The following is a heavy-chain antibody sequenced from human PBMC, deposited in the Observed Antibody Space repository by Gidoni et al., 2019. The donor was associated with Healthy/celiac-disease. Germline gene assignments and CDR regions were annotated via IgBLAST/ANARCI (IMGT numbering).Heavy chain of an antibody. D-gene: IGHD2-2*01. CDR1: GFTFSSYA. CDR2: ISGSGCST. J-gene: IGHJ4*02. V-gene: IGHV3-23*01. Sequence: EVQLLESGGGLVQPGGSLRTSCAACGFTFSSYAMSWVRQAPGQGLGWVSAISGSGCSTYYADSVKGRFTISRDNSKNTLYLQMNSLRAEDTAVYYCAPSPGPAPTVYWGQGTLVTVSS. CDR3: APSPGPAPTVY.